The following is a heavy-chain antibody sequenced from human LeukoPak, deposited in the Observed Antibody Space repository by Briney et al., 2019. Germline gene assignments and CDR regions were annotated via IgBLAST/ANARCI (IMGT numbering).Heavy chain of an antibody. CDR3: ARSIYNSRRGYFDY. CDR1: GGTFSSYA. J-gene: IGHJ4*02. D-gene: IGHD1-20*01. V-gene: IGHV1-69*05. Sequence: SVKVSCKASGGTFSSYAISWVRQAPGQGLEWMGGIIPIFGTANYAQKLQGRVTMTTDTSTSTAYMELRSLRSDDTAVYYCARSIYNSRRGYFDYWGQGTLVTVSS. CDR2: IIPIFGTA.